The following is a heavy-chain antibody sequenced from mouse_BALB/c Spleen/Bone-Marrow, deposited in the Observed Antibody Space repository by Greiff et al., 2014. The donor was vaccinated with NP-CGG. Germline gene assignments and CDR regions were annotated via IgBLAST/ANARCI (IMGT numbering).Heavy chain of an antibody. V-gene: IGHV14-1*02. J-gene: IGHJ2*01. Sequence: VQLQQSGAELVRPGALVKLSCKASGFNIKDYYMHWVKQRPEQGLEWIGWIDPENGNTIYVPKFQGKASITADTSSNTAYLQLSSLTSEDTAVYYCVAYYRYEYYFDYWGQGTTLTVSS. CDR3: VAYYRYEYYFDY. CDR1: GFNIKDYY. D-gene: IGHD2-14*01. CDR2: IDPENGNT.